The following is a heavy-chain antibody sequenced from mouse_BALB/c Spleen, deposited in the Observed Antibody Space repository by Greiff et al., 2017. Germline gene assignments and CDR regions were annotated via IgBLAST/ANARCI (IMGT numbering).Heavy chain of an antibody. V-gene: IGHV5-4*02. CDR1: GFTFSDYY. D-gene: IGHD1-1*02. Sequence: EVQVVESGGGLVKPGGSLKLSCAASGFTFSDYYMYWVRQTPEKRLEWVATISDGGSYTYYPDSVKGRFTISRDNAKNNLYLQMSSLKSEDTAMYYCARDRGGYSAMDYWGQGTSVTVSS. CDR3: ARDRGGYSAMDY. CDR2: ISDGGSYT. J-gene: IGHJ4*01.